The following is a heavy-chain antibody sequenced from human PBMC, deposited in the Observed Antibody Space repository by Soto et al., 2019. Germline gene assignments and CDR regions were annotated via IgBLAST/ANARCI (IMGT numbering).Heavy chain of an antibody. CDR2: IIPIFGTA. D-gene: IGHD1-26*01. CDR3: TTDSLIVY. J-gene: IGHJ4*02. V-gene: IGHV1-69*13. CDR1: GGTFSSYA. Sequence: ASVKVSCKASGGTFSSYAISWVRQAPGQGLEWMGGIIPIFGTANYAQKFQGRVTITADESTSTAYMELNSLKTEDTAVYYCTTDSLIVYWGQGTLVTVSS.